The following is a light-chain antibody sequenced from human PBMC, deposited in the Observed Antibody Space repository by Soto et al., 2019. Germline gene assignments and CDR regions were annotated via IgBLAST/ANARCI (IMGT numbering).Light chain of an antibody. J-gene: IGLJ1*01. CDR1: SSDVGGYNY. V-gene: IGLV2-11*01. Sequence: QSALTQPRSMSGSPGQSVTISCTGTSSDVGGYNYVSWYQQHPDKAPKVMIYDVSKRPSGVPDRFSGSKSGNTASLTISGLQAEDEADYYCCSYAGSYTYVFGSGTKVAVL. CDR2: DVS. CDR3: CSYAGSYTYV.